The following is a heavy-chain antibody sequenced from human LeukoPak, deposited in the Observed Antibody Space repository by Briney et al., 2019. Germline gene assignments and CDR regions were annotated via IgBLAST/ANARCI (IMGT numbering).Heavy chain of an antibody. CDR1: GYTFTSYG. V-gene: IGHV1-18*01. J-gene: IGHJ4*02. D-gene: IGHD6-19*01. CDR2: ISAYNGNT. CDR3: ARRWEYSSGWFSFDY. Sequence: GVSVKVSCKASGYTFTSYGISWVRQAPGQGLEWMGWISAYNGNTNYAQKLQGRVTMTTDTSTSTAYMELRSLRSDDTAVYYCARRWEYSSGWFSFDYWGQGTLVTVSS.